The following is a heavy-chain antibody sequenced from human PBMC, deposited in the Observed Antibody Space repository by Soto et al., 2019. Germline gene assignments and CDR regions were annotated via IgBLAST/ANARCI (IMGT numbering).Heavy chain of an antibody. D-gene: IGHD3-22*01. CDR2: IYSGGYT. CDR3: AREAIIVIAAPEYFFDY. V-gene: IGHV3-66*01. J-gene: IGHJ4*02. CDR1: RFDVSNTD. Sequence: EVQLVESGGDLVQRVGSLRLSCAASRFDVSNTDMSWVRQAPGKGREWVSVIYSGGYTNYADSVKGRFIVSRDSPKNTLYPQMDSLRAEDTAVYYCAREAIIVIAAPEYFFDYWGQGTLVTVSS.